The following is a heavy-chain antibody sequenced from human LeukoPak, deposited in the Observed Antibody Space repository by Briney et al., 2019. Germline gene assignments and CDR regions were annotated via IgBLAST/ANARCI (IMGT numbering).Heavy chain of an antibody. CDR2: ISSSSSYI. V-gene: IGHV3-21*01. J-gene: IGHJ4*02. Sequence: GGSLRLSCAASGFTFSSYSMNWVRQAPGKGLEWVSSISSSSSYIYYADSVKGRFTISRDNAKNSLYLQMNSLRAEDTAVYYCAREYCSSTSCYLFDYWGQGTLVTVSS. CDR3: AREYCSSTSCYLFDY. D-gene: IGHD2-2*01. CDR1: GFTFSSYS.